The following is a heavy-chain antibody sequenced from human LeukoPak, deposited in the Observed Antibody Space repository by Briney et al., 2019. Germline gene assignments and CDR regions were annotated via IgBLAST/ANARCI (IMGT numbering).Heavy chain of an antibody. CDR3: ARSDSGSYYNWFDP. D-gene: IGHD1-26*01. CDR1: GFTFSSYG. V-gene: IGHV3-33*01. Sequence: PGGSLRLSCAASGFTFSSYGMHWVRQAPGKGLEWVAVIWYDGSNKYYADSVKGRFTISRDNAKNSLYLQMNSLRAEDTAVYYCARSDSGSYYNWFDPWGQGTLVTVSS. J-gene: IGHJ5*02. CDR2: IWYDGSNK.